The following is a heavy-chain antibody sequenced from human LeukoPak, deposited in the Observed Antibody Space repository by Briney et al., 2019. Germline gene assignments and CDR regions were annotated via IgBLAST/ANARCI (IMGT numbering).Heavy chain of an antibody. CDR1: GYTFTSYA. V-gene: IGHV1-3*01. D-gene: IGHD3-22*01. CDR2: INAGNGNT. Sequence: ASVKVSCKASGYTFTSYAMHWVRQAPGQRLEWMGWINAGNGNTKYSQKFQGRVTITRDTSASTACMELSSLRSEDTAVYYCARDRAVITMSFQHWGQGTLVTVSS. J-gene: IGHJ1*01. CDR3: ARDRAVITMSFQH.